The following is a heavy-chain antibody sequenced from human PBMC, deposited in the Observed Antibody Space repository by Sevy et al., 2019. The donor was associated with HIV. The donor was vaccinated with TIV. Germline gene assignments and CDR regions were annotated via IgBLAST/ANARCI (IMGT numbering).Heavy chain of an antibody. Sequence: LSLTCAASGFSFSTHGMHWVRQAPGKGLEWVAVISFDGSDKYYSESVKGRFTISRDNSKNTLLLQMSSRRAEDTAVYYCARDAGYSTVWYPGYWGQGTLVTVSS. CDR2: ISFDGSDK. CDR3: ARDAGYSTVWYPGY. D-gene: IGHD6-19*01. V-gene: IGHV3-30*03. J-gene: IGHJ4*02. CDR1: GFSFSTHG.